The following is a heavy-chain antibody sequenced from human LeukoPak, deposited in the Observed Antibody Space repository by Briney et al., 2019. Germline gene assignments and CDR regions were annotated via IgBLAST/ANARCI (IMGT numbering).Heavy chain of an antibody. J-gene: IGHJ4*02. V-gene: IGHV3-21*01. D-gene: IGHD3-22*01. CDR1: GFTFSSHN. CDR3: ASSYYYDGDY. CDR2: IDTSSTYI. Sequence: GGSLRLSCAASGFTFSSHNMNWVRQAPGKGLEWVSSIDTSSTYIYYADSVKGRLTISRDNAKNSLYLQMNSLRAEDTAVYYCASSYYYDGDYWGQGTLVTVSS.